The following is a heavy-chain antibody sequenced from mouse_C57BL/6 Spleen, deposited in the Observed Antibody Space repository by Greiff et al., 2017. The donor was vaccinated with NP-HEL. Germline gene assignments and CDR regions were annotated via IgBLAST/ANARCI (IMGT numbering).Heavy chain of an antibody. CDR3: ASPYYYGSSSYFDY. D-gene: IGHD1-1*01. Sequence: QVQLKESGAELVKPGASVKISCKASGYAFSSYWMNWVKQRPGKGLEWIGQIYPGDGDTNYNGKFKGKATLTADKSSSTAYMQLSSLTSEDSAVYFCASPYYYGSSSYFDYWGQGTTLTVSS. V-gene: IGHV1-80*01. CDR1: GYAFSSYW. CDR2: IYPGDGDT. J-gene: IGHJ2*01.